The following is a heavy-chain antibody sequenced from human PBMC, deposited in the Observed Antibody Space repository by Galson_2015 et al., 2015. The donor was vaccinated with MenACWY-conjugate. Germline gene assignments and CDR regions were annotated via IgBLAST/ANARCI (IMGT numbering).Heavy chain of an antibody. D-gene: IGHD1-14*01. CDR1: GYSFISYP. J-gene: IGHJ4*02. CDR3: ARDHTGDY. Sequence: SVKVSCKASGYSFISYPISWVRQAPGQGLEWVGWISTYNDDTHYAQNLQGGVTMTTDTSTSTVFMELRSLRSDDTAIYFCARDHTGDYWGQGTLVTVSS. CDR2: ISTYNDDT. V-gene: IGHV1-18*04.